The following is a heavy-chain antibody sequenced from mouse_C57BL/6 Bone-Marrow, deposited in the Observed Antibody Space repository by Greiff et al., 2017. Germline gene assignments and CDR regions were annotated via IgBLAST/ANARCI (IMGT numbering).Heavy chain of an antibody. CDR3: ERVEVDGGSGDWYFDV. Sequence: VKLVESGPELVKPGASVKLSCKASGYTFTSYDINWVKQRPGQGLEWIGWIYPRDGSTKYNEKFKGKATVTVDTSSSTAYMELHILTSEDAAVYFYERVEVDGGSGDWYFDVWGTGTTVTVSS. D-gene: IGHD1-1*02. V-gene: IGHV1-85*01. J-gene: IGHJ1*03. CDR1: GYTFTSYD. CDR2: IYPRDGST.